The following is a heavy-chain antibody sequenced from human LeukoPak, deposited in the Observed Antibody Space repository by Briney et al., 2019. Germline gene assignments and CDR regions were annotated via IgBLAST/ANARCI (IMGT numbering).Heavy chain of an antibody. Sequence: GGSLRLSCAASGFTFSSYGMHWVRQAPGKGLEWVAFIRYDGSNKYYADSVKGRFTISRDNSKNTLYLQMNSLRAEDTAVYYCAKDQLEYSSSPEGDYWGQGTLVTVSS. CDR3: AKDQLEYSSSPEGDY. D-gene: IGHD6-6*01. J-gene: IGHJ4*02. CDR1: GFTFSSYG. CDR2: IRYDGSNK. V-gene: IGHV3-30*02.